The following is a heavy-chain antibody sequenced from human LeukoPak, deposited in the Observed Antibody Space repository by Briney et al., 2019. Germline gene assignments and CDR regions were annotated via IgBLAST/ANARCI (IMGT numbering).Heavy chain of an antibody. D-gene: IGHD6-19*01. J-gene: IGHJ4*02. V-gene: IGHV3-53*01. CDR1: GFTVSSNY. CDR2: IYSGGST. CDR3: ARGGVYSSGWYGYFDY. Sequence: PGGSLRLSCAASGFTVSSNYMSWVRQAPGKGLEWVSVIYSGGSTFYADSVKGRFTISRDNSKNTLYLQMNSLRAEDTAVYYCARGGVYSSGWYGYFDYWDQGTLVTVSS.